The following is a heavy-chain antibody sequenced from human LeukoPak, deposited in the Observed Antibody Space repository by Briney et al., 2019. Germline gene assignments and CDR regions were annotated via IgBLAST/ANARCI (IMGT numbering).Heavy chain of an antibody. V-gene: IGHV3-48*03. D-gene: IGHD1-26*01. CDR3: ARRVGATPSYYYYYMDV. CDR1: GFTFSSYE. Sequence: GGSLRLSCAASGFTFSSYEMNWVRQAPGKGLEWVSYISSSGSTIYYADSVKGRFTISRDNAKNSLYLQMNSLRAEDTAVYYCARRVGATPSYYYYYMDVWGKGTTVTISS. J-gene: IGHJ6*03. CDR2: ISSSGSTI.